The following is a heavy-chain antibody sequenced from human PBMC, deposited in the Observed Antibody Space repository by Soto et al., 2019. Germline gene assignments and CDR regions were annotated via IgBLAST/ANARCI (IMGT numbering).Heavy chain of an antibody. J-gene: IGHJ4*02. CDR3: ARLFSGAKYYDILTGYYYFDY. Sequence: SETLSLTCAVSGASTSSMNWWSWVRQTTGRGLEWIGEVFHTGLTNYNPSLKSPVTISMDASKNQLSLELRSVTAADTAVYYCARLFSGAKYYDILTGYYYFDYWGQGTLVTVSS. D-gene: IGHD3-9*01. V-gene: IGHV4-4*02. CDR2: VFHTGLT. CDR1: GASTSSMNW.